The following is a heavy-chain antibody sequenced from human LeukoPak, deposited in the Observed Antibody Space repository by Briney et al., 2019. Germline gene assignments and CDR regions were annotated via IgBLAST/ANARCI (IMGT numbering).Heavy chain of an antibody. CDR2: INPNSGGT. Sequence: ASVKVSCKASGYTFTGYYMHWVRQAPGQGLEWMGWINPNSGGTNYAQKFQGRVTMTRDTSISTAYMELSRLRSDDTAVYYCARGTKDLVGITWYYYMDVWGKGTTVTVS. V-gene: IGHV1-2*02. D-gene: IGHD2-2*01. CDR1: GYTFTGYY. CDR3: ARGTKDLVGITWYYYMDV. J-gene: IGHJ6*03.